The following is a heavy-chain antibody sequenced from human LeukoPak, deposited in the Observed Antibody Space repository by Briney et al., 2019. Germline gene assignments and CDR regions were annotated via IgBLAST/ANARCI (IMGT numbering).Heavy chain of an antibody. CDR2: ISGSGGST. Sequence: GGSLRLSCAASGFTFSSYAMSWVRQAPGKGLEWVSAISGSGGSTYYADSVKGRFTISRDNSKNTLYLQMNSLRAEDTAVYYCAKDHWGFGESFDYFDYWGQGTLVTVSS. V-gene: IGHV3-23*01. CDR3: AKDHWGFGESFDYFDY. CDR1: GFTFSSYA. D-gene: IGHD3-10*01. J-gene: IGHJ4*02.